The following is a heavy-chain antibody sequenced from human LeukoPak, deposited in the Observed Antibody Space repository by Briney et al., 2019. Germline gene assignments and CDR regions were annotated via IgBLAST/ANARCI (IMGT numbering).Heavy chain of an antibody. V-gene: IGHV4-39*07. J-gene: IGHJ6*03. CDR2: IYYSGST. CDR3: ARVSLYYYYYMDV. CDR1: GGSISSSSYY. Sequence: SETLSLTCTVSGGSISSSSYYWGWIRQPPGKGPEWIGSIYYSGSTYYNPSLKSRVTISVDTSKNQFSLKLSSVTAADTAVYYCARVSLYYYYYMDVWGKGTTVTVSS.